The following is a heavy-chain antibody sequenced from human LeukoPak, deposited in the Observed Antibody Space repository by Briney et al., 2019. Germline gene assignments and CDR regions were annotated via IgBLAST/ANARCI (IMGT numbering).Heavy chain of an antibody. V-gene: IGHV4-4*02. CDR3: ARDLSHGSGSYYREYYFDY. CDR1: GGSISSSNW. D-gene: IGHD3-10*01. CDR2: IYHSGST. J-gene: IGHJ4*02. Sequence: SGTLSLTCAVSGGSISSSNWWSWVRQPPGKGLEWIGEIYHSGSTNYNPSLKSRVTMSVDTSKNQFSLKLSSVTAADTAVYYCARDLSHGSGSYYREYYFDYWGQGTLVTVSS.